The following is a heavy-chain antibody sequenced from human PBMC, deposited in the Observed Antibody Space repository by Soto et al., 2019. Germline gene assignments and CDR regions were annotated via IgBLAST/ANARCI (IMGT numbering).Heavy chain of an antibody. CDR3: ASRGDRVGDFQH. CDR2: IIPILGIA. CDR1: GGTFSSYT. J-gene: IGHJ1*01. V-gene: IGHV1-69*02. Sequence: QVQLVQSGAEVKKPGSSVKVSCKASGGTFSSYTISWVRQAPGQGLEWMGRIIPILGIANYAQKFQGRVTITADKSTSTAYMELSSLRSEDTAVYYCASRGDRVGDFQHWGQGTLVTVSS. D-gene: IGHD3-16*01.